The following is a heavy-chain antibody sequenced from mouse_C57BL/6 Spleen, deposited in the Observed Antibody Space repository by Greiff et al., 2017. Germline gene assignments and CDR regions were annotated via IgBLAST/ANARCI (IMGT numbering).Heavy chain of an antibody. J-gene: IGHJ4*01. CDR2: INPSNGGT. V-gene: IGHV1-53*01. Sequence: QVQLQQPGTELVKPGASVKLSCKASGYTFTSYWMHWVKQRPGQGLEWIGNINPSNGGTNYNEKFKSKATLTVDKSSSTAYMQLSSLTSEDSAVYYCARAGVVAPYYYAMDYWGQGTSVTVSS. CDR1: GYTFTSYW. D-gene: IGHD1-1*01. CDR3: ARAGVVAPYYYAMDY.